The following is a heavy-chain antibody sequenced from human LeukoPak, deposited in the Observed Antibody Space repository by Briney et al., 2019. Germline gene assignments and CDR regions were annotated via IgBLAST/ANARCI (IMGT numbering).Heavy chain of an antibody. CDR3: ARIYGPWNYFDY. V-gene: IGHV3-30*04. CDR1: GFTFSSYA. D-gene: IGHD2/OR15-2a*01. J-gene: IGHJ4*02. Sequence: GRSLRLSGAASGFTFSSYAMHWVRQAPGKGLEWVAVISYDGSNKYYADSVKGRFTISRDNSKNTLYLQMNSLRAEDTAVYYCARIYGPWNYFDYWGQGTLVTVSS. CDR2: ISYDGSNK.